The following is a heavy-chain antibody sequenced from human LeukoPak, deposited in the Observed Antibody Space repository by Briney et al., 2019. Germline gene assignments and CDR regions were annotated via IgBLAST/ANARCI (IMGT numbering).Heavy chain of an antibody. V-gene: IGHV1-24*01. CDR1: GYTLTELS. CDR2: FDPEDGET. D-gene: IGHD5-18*01. J-gene: IGHJ4*02. CDR3: AGVDTVMDDSYYIDF. Sequence: AXVXVXXXXSGYTLTELSMHWXRQAPGKGLXXMGXFDPEDGETIYAQKFQGRVTMTEDTSTDTAYMELSSLRSEDTAVYYCAGVDTVMDDSYYIDFWGQGTLVTVSS.